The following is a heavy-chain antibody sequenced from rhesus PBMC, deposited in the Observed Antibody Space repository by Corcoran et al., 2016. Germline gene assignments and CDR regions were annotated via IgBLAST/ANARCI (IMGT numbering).Heavy chain of an antibody. CDR3: ASGAGIYYCDD. V-gene: IGHV4-122*02. J-gene: IGHJ4*01. CDR1: GYSISRGYY. D-gene: IGHD6-31*01. CDR2: ITYCGST. Sequence: QVQLQESGTGLVKPSETLSLTCAVSGYSISRGYYWSWIRTPPRKGLEWIGYITYCGSTNYNTPRKSGVTIERDTAKNQFSLKVRSVTAADTAVDYCASGAGIYYCDDWGQGVLVTVSS.